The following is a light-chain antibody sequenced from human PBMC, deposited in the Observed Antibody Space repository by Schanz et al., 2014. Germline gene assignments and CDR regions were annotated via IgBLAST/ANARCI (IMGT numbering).Light chain of an antibody. V-gene: IGLV1-47*01. CDR2: RNN. Sequence: QSVLTQPPSASGTPGQRVTISCSGSSSNIGSNYVYWYQQLPGTAPKLLIYRNNQRPSGVPDRFSGSKSGTSVSLAISGLRSEDEADYYCAAWDDSLSGRVFGGGTKLTVL. J-gene: IGLJ3*02. CDR3: AAWDDSLSGRV. CDR1: SSNIGSNY.